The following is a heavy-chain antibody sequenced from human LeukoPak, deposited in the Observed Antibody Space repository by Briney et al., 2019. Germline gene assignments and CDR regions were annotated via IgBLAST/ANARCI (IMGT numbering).Heavy chain of an antibody. CDR2: ISYDGSNE. CDR3: AKWGVAARREDFDY. V-gene: IGHV3-30*18. CDR1: GSTFSNYA. J-gene: IGHJ4*02. D-gene: IGHD6-6*01. Sequence: GGPRRPSCAAPGSTFSNYAIHWFPQVPAKGLEWLPIISYDGSNEYYADSVKGRFTISRDNSKNTLCLQVNSLRAEDTAVYYCAKWGVAARREDFDYWGQGTLVTVSS.